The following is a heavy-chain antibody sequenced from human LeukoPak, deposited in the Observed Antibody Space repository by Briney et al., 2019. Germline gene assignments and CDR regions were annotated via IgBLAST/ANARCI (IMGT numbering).Heavy chain of an antibody. CDR1: GYTFTIYD. CDR3: ARGQGYGWAFDI. V-gene: IGHV1-8*01. Sequence: GASVTVSCTASGYTFTIYDINWVRQAPGQGLEGVGWMNPNSGNTGYAQKFQGRVTMTRNTSISTAYMELSSLRSEDTAVYYCARGQGYGWAFDIWGQGTMVTVSS. J-gene: IGHJ3*02. CDR2: MNPNSGNT. D-gene: IGHD3-10*01.